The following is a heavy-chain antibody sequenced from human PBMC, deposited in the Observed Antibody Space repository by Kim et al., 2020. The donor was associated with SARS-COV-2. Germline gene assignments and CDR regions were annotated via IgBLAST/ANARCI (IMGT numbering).Heavy chain of an antibody. CDR3: ARGVDI. Sequence: SYSGSTYYNPSLKSRVTISVATSENQCSLKRSSVTAADTAVYYCARGVDIWGQGTMVTVSS. V-gene: IGHV4-39*07. J-gene: IGHJ3*02. CDR2: SYSGST.